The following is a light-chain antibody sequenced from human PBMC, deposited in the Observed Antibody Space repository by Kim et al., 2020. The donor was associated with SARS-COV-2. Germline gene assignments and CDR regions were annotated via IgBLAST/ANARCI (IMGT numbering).Light chain of an antibody. V-gene: IGLV3-21*04. CDR1: NIGSKS. J-gene: IGLJ1*01. Sequence: SYELTQPPSVSVAPGKTARITCGGNNIGSKSVHWYQQKPGQAPVLVIYYDSDRPSGIPERFPGSNSGNTATLTISRVEAGDEADYYCQVWDSSSDHPYVF. CDR3: QVWDSSSDHPYV. CDR2: YDS.